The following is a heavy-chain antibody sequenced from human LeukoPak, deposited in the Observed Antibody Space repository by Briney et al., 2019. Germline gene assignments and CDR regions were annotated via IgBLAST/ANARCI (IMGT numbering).Heavy chain of an antibody. CDR1: GYTFTAYY. Sequence: ASVTVSCKASGYTFTAYYMHWVRQAPGQGLEWMGWINPNSGGTNCAQKFQGRVTMTRDTSITTAYMELSSLRSDDTAVYYCARDRCSGGSCYLISGWFDPWGQGTLVTVSS. CDR3: ARDRCSGGSCYLISGWFDP. J-gene: IGHJ5*02. CDR2: INPNSGGT. V-gene: IGHV1-2*02. D-gene: IGHD2-15*01.